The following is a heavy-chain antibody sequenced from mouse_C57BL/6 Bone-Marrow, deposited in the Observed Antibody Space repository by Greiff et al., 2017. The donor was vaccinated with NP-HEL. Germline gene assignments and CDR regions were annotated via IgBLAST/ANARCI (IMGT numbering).Heavy chain of an antibody. CDR1: GYTFTSYG. Sequence: QVQLQQSGAELARPGASVKLSCKASGYTFTSYGISWVKQRTGQGLEWIGEIYPRSGNTYYNEKFKGKATLTEDKSSSTAYMELRSLTSEDSAVYFCASGSSYPWYFDVWGTGTTVTVSS. CDR3: ASGSSYPWYFDV. CDR2: IYPRSGNT. J-gene: IGHJ1*03. V-gene: IGHV1-81*01. D-gene: IGHD1-1*01.